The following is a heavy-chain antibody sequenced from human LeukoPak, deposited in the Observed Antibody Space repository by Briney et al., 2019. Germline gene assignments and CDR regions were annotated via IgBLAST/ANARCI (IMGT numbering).Heavy chain of an antibody. CDR1: GGTFSSYA. V-gene: IGHV1-69*05. CDR3: ARVGRVRGEGLDY. CDR2: IIPIFGTA. D-gene: IGHD3-10*01. Sequence: SVKVSCKASGGTFSSYAISWVRQAPGQGLEWMGRIIPIFGTANYAQKFQGRVTITTDESTSTAYMELSSLRSEDTAVYYCARVGRVRGEGLDYWGQGTLVTVSS. J-gene: IGHJ4*02.